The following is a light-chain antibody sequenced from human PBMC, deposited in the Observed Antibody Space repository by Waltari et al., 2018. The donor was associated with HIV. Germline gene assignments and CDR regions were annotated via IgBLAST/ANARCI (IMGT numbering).Light chain of an antibody. CDR3: QAWDSSTGWV. V-gene: IGLV3-1*01. J-gene: IGLJ3*02. CDR1: RLGNTY. CDR2: HPT. Sequence: SFELTQPPSVSVSPGQTASIACSGDRLGNTYSSWYQRRPGQSPVLVIYHPTKRPSGIPERISGSSSGNTATLTISGTQDVDEADYYCQAWDSSTGWVFGGGTKLTVL.